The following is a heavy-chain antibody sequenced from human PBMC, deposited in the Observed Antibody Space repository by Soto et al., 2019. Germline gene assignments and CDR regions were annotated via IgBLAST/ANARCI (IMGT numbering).Heavy chain of an antibody. Sequence: GASVKVSCKASGYTFTSYGISWVRQAPGQGLEWMGWISAYNGNTNYAQKLQGRVTMTTDTSTSTAYMELNSLRGEDSAVYYCAKVLRADTTSSNFYYYSALDDWGQGTTVTVSS. J-gene: IGHJ6*02. D-gene: IGHD6-6*01. CDR1: GYTFTSYG. V-gene: IGHV1-18*01. CDR2: ISAYNGNT. CDR3: AKVLRADTTSSNFYYYSALDD.